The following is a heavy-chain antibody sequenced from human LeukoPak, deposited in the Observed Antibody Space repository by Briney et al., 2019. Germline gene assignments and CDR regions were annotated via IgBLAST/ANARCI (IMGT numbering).Heavy chain of an antibody. CDR3: AKDLRSAPDAFDI. J-gene: IGHJ3*02. Sequence: GSSVKVSCKASGGTFTNSAINWVRQAPGQGLEWMGRFVPIFGITKYSQKLQGRLTITADESTSTAYMELSSLRSEDTAVYYCAKDLRSAPDAFDIWGQGTMVTVSS. D-gene: IGHD2-15*01. CDR1: GGTFTNSA. V-gene: IGHV1-69*15. CDR2: FVPIFGIT.